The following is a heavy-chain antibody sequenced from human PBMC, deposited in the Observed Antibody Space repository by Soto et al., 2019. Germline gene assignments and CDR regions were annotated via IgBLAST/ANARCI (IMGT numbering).Heavy chain of an antibody. D-gene: IGHD3-22*01. CDR3: ARDLTTEPYYYYYGMDV. J-gene: IGHJ6*02. CDR2: IWYDGSNK. CDR1: GFTFSSYG. Sequence: QVQLVESGGGVVQPGRSLRLSCVASGFTFSSYGMHWVRQAPGKGLEWVAVIWYDGSNKYYADSVKGRFTISRDNSKNTLYLQMNSLRAEDTAVYYCARDLTTEPYYYYYGMDVWGQGTTVTVSS. V-gene: IGHV3-33*01.